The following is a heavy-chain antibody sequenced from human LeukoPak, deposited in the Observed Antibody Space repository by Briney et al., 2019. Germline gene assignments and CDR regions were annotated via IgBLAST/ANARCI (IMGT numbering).Heavy chain of an antibody. CDR3: AKDYGWFGELLS. CDR1: GFTFSSYA. CDR2: VGRSGVDT. Sequence: GGPLRLSCVASGFTFSSYAVSWFRQAPGKGLEWVSTVGRSGVDTYYADSVRGRFTISKDSSKNTLQMNSLRAEDTAVYYCAKDYGWFGELLSWGQGTLVTVSS. V-gene: IGHV3-23*01. D-gene: IGHD3-10*01. J-gene: IGHJ4*02.